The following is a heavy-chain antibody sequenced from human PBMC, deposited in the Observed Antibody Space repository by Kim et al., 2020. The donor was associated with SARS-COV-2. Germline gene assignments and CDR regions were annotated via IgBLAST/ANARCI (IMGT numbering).Heavy chain of an antibody. V-gene: IGHV3-30*18. Sequence: GGSLRLSCAASGFTFSSYGMHWVRQAPGKGLEWVAVISYDRSNKYYADSVKGRFTISRDNSKNTLYLQMNSLRAEDTAVYYCAKDRGTLSYYDFWSGRFDPWGQGTLVTVSS. CDR3: AKDRGTLSYYDFWSGRFDP. J-gene: IGHJ5*02. CDR1: GFTFSSYG. CDR2: ISYDRSNK. D-gene: IGHD3-3*01.